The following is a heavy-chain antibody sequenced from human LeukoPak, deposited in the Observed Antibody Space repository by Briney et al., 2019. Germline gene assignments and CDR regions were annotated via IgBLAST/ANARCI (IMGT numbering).Heavy chain of an antibody. V-gene: IGHV3-7*01. D-gene: IGHD3-3*01. Sequence: GGSLRLSCAASGFTFSSYWMMWVRQAPGKGLEWVATTKTDGSENYHVDSVKGRFSISRDNTKNSLFLQLNSLRVEDTAVYYCVRYEMDVWGQGTTVTVSS. CDR1: GFTFSSYW. CDR3: VRYEMDV. J-gene: IGHJ6*02. CDR2: TKTDGSEN.